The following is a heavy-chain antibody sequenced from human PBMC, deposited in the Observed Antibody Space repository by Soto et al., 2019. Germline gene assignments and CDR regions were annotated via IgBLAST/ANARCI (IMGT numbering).Heavy chain of an antibody. J-gene: IGHJ4*02. D-gene: IGHD6-19*01. Sequence: GGSLRLSCAASGFTFSSYGMHWVRQAPGKGLEWVAVIWYDGSNKYYADSVKGRFTISRDNSKNTLYLQMNSLRAEDTAVYYCARLSESGWYNYFDYWGQGTLVTVS. V-gene: IGHV3-33*01. CDR3: ARLSESGWYNYFDY. CDR1: GFTFSSYG. CDR2: IWYDGSNK.